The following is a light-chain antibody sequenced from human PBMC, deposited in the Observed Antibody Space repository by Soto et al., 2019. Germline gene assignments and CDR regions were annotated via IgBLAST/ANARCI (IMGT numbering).Light chain of an antibody. Sequence: VLTPPASVSWSPGQSITISRPGTSSDVGSYNLVSWYQQHPGKAPKLMIYEVSKRPSGVSNRFSGSKSGNTASLTISGLQAEDEADYYCCSYAGSSSYVFGTGTKVTVL. CDR3: CSYAGSSSYV. J-gene: IGLJ1*01. V-gene: IGLV2-23*02. CDR1: SSDVGSYNL. CDR2: EVS.